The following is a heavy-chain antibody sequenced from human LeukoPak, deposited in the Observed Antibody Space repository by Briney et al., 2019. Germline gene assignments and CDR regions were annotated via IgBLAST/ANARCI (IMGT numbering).Heavy chain of an antibody. Sequence: SETLSLTCTVSGGSISSYYWSWIRQSPGKGLEWTAYIYYSGSTNYNPSLKSRVTISVDTSKNQLSLKLSSVTAADTAVYYCARTGNKWKPPDYWGQGNLVSVSS. D-gene: IGHD1-20*01. J-gene: IGHJ4*02. CDR1: GGSISSYY. CDR3: ARTGNKWKPPDY. CDR2: IYYSGST. V-gene: IGHV4-59*01.